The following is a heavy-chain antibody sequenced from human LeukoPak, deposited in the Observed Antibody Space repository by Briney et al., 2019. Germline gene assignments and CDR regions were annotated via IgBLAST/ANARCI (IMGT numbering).Heavy chain of an antibody. D-gene: IGHD3-22*01. J-gene: IGHJ6*02. CDR3: ARGIYDSSGYYYGLDV. CDR2: ISSSGSNT. V-gene: IGHV3-11*01. CDR1: GFTFSDYY. Sequence: GGSRRLSCAASGFTFSDYYMSWIRQAPGKGLEWVSYISSSGSNTYYADSVKGRFTISRDNAKNSLYLQLNSLRAEDTAVYYCARGIYDSSGYYYGLDVWGQGTTVTVSS.